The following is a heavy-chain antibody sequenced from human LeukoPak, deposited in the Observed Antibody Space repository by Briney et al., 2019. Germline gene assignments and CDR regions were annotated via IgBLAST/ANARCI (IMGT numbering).Heavy chain of an antibody. CDR2: IYTSGST. V-gene: IGHV4-4*07. J-gene: IGHJ3*02. D-gene: IGHD6-19*01. Sequence: SETLSLTCTVSGGSISSYYWSWIRQPAGKGLEWIGRIYTSGSTNYNPSLKSRVTMSVDTSKNQFSLKLSSVTAADTAVYYCARDTFGGYSSGWYYDAFDIWGQGTMVTVSS. CDR1: GGSISSYY. CDR3: ARDTFGGYSSGWYYDAFDI.